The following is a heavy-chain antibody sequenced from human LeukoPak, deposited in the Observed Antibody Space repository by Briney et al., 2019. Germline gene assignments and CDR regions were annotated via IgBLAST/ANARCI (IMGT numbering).Heavy chain of an antibody. CDR1: GYTFTSYY. D-gene: IGHD3-9*01. V-gene: IGHV1-46*01. Sequence: ASMKVSCKASGYTFTSYYMHWVRQAPGQGLEWMGIINPSGGSTSYAQKFQGRVTMTRDTSTSTVYMELSSLRSEDTAVYYCARAVDILTGYEWYFDYWGQGTLVTVSS. J-gene: IGHJ4*02. CDR2: INPSGGST. CDR3: ARAVDILTGYEWYFDY.